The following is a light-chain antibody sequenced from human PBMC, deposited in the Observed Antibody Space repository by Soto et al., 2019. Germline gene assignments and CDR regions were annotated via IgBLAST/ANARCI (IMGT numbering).Light chain of an antibody. V-gene: IGKV1-12*01. J-gene: IGKJ1*01. CDR1: QGITGW. Sequence: DIQMTQSPFSVSASVGDRVTITCRGGQGITGWLAWYHQKAGKAPNLLIYAAFSLQSGVPSRFSGSGSGTDFTLTISSLQPEDFATYYCQQANSFLWTFGQGTKVDIK. CDR2: AAF. CDR3: QQANSFLWT.